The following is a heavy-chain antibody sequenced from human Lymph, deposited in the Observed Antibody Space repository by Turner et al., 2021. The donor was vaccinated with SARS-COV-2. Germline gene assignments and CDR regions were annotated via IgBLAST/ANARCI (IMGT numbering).Heavy chain of an antibody. Sequence: QVQLVESGGSVVQPGRSLRLSCAASGFTFSSYGMHWVRQAPGKALEWVAVIWYDGSNKDYADSVKGRFTISRDNSKNTLYLQMNSLRAEDTAVYYCARVKGYNGYDLRYYYGMDVLGQGTTVTVSS. J-gene: IGHJ6*02. D-gene: IGHD5-12*01. CDR1: GFTFSSYG. CDR3: ARVKGYNGYDLRYYYGMDV. V-gene: IGHV3-33*01. CDR2: IWYDGSNK.